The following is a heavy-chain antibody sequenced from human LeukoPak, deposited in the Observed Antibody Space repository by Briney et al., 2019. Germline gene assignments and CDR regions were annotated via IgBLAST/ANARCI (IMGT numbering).Heavy chain of an antibody. CDR2: IRTKANVYAT. D-gene: IGHD4-17*01. V-gene: IGHV3-73*01. J-gene: IGHJ4*02. Sequence: GGSLRLSCVASGFTFSGSPMHWVRLASGKGLEWVGRIRTKANVYATSYAASVKGRFTISRDDSKNTAYLQMNSLKTEDTAVYYCTRLSGDYGNPFDSWGQGTLVTVST. CDR3: TRLSGDYGNPFDS. CDR1: GFTFSGSP.